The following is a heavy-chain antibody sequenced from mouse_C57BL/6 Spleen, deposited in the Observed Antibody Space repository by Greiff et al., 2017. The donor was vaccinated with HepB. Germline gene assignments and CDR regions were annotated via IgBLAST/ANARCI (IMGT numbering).Heavy chain of an antibody. CDR2: IYPGSGNT. J-gene: IGHJ2*01. CDR3: AREEDWDVGY. V-gene: IGHV1-76*01. Sequence: VKLQESGAELVRPGASVKLSCKASGYTFTDYYINWVKQRPGQGLEWIARIYPGSGNTYYNEKFKGKATLTAEKSSSTAYMQLSSLTSEDSAVYFCAREEDWDVGYWGQGTTLTVSS. CDR1: GYTFTDYY. D-gene: IGHD4-1*01.